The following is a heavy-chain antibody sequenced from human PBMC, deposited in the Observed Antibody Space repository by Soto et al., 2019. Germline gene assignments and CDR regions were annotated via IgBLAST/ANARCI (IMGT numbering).Heavy chain of an antibody. V-gene: IGHV4-4*02. CDR3: AGRGTAVTTPSFDY. J-gene: IGHJ4*02. Sequence: SETLSLTCAVSRGFISSGSWWSWVRQPPGKGLEWIGEIYRSGSTNYNPSLKSRVTMSVDKSKNQLSLKLFSVTAADTAVYYCAGRGTAVTTPSFDYWGQGTQVTVSS. CDR2: IYRSGST. D-gene: IGHD4-17*01. CDR1: RGFISSGSW.